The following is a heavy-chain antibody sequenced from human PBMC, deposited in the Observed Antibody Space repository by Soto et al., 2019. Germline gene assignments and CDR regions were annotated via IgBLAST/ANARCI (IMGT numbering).Heavy chain of an antibody. J-gene: IGHJ5*02. D-gene: IGHD3-22*01. CDR3: AREQYYYDSSGRIDWFDP. CDR1: GYTFTSYY. CDR2: INPSGGST. V-gene: IGHV1-46*01. Sequence: QVQLVQSGAEVKKPGASVKVSCKASGYTFTSYYMHWVRQAPGRGLEWMGIINPSGGSTSYAQKFQGRVTMTRDTSTSTVYMELSSLRSEDTAVYYCAREQYYYDSSGRIDWFDPWGQGTLVTVSS.